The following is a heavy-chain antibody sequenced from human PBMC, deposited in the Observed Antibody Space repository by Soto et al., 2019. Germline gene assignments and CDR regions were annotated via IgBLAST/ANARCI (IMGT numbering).Heavy chain of an antibody. Sequence: GGSLRLSCEASGFTFSGYWMHWVRQFPGKGLVWVSHISGDGGDTAYAASVRGRFTISRDNAKNTLYLQMNSLRADDTAVYFCARDRYSGKFFDFWGQGALVTVSS. J-gene: IGHJ4*02. V-gene: IGHV3-74*01. CDR1: GFTFSGYW. CDR2: ISGDGGDT. CDR3: ARDRYSGKFFDF. D-gene: IGHD5-18*01.